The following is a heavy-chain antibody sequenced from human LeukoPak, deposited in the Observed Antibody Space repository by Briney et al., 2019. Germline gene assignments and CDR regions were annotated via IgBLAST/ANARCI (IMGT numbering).Heavy chain of an antibody. Sequence: GSLRLSCAASGFTFSSYAMHWVRQAPGKGLEWIGEINHSGSTNYNPSLKSRVTISVDTSKNQFSLKLSSVTAADTAVYYCARWSVGLTPNDAFDIWGQGTMVTVSS. CDR2: INHSGST. D-gene: IGHD1-26*01. J-gene: IGHJ3*02. CDR1: GFTFSSYA. V-gene: IGHV4-34*01. CDR3: ARWSVGLTPNDAFDI.